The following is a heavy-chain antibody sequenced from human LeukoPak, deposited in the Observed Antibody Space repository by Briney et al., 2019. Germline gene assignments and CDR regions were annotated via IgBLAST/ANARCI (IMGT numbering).Heavy chain of an antibody. Sequence: SETLSLTCAVSGGSISSSNWWSWVRQPPGKGLEWIGEIYHSGSTNYNPSLKSRVTISVDKSKNQFSLKLSSVTAADTAVYYCARDRSGIAVAGTGWFDPWGQGTLVTVSS. CDR2: IYHSGST. V-gene: IGHV4-4*02. J-gene: IGHJ5*02. CDR3: ARDRSGIAVAGTGWFDP. CDR1: GGSISSSNW. D-gene: IGHD6-19*01.